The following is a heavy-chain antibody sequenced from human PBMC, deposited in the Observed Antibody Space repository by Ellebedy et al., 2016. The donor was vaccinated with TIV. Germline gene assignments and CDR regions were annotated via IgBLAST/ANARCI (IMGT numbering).Heavy chain of an antibody. D-gene: IGHD3-10*01. CDR3: ATVRNLDGFDI. J-gene: IGHJ3*02. CDR1: GYSVSSGSY. Sequence: SETLSLTCAVSGYSVSSGSYWGWIRQPPGKGLEWIGSIYHSGSTYYNPSLKRRVTISMDTSRNQFSLRLTSVTAADTAVYYGATVRNLDGFDIWGKGKMVTVSS. CDR2: IYHSGST. V-gene: IGHV4-38-2*01.